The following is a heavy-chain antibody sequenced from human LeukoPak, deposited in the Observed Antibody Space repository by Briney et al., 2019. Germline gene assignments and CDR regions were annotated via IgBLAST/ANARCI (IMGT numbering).Heavy chain of an antibody. J-gene: IGHJ4*02. Sequence: GGSLRLSCAASGFTFNDYWMTWVRQVPGKGMEWVANIHKAGTESYYVDSVKGRFAISRDNAKNSLYLQLSSLRVDDTAVYYCERVETWELQRVFDYWGQGTLVTVSS. CDR3: ERVETWELQRVFDY. CDR2: IHKAGTES. CDR1: GFTFNDYW. V-gene: IGHV3-7*01. D-gene: IGHD1-26*01.